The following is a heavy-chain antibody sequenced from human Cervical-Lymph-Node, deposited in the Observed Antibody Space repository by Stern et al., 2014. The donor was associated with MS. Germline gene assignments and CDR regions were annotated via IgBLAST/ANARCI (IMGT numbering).Heavy chain of an antibody. D-gene: IGHD6-13*01. Sequence: VQLVESGGGVVQPGRSLRLSCAASGFTFSSYAMHWVRQAPGKGLELEAVISYDGSNKYYADSVKGRFTISRDNSKNTLYLQMNSLRAEDTAVYYCAREGYSSSWGAFDIWGQGTMVTVSS. J-gene: IGHJ3*02. V-gene: IGHV3-30-3*01. CDR2: ISYDGSNK. CDR1: GFTFSSYA. CDR3: AREGYSSSWGAFDI.